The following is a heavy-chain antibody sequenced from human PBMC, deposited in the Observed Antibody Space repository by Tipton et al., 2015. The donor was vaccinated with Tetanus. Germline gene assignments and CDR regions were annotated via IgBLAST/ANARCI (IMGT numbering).Heavy chain of an antibody. CDR2: IRGTGTTV. CDR1: GFTFSSYN. CDR3: ARDVRPIFGVAHPVVP. V-gene: IGHV3-48*02. J-gene: IGHJ5*02. D-gene: IGHD3-3*01. Sequence: SLRLSCAASGFTFSSYNMNWVRQAPGKGLEWVSHIRGTGTTVDYADSVKGRFTISRDNAKNSLYLQMNSLRDEDTAIYYCARDVRPIFGVAHPVVPWGQGTLVTVSS.